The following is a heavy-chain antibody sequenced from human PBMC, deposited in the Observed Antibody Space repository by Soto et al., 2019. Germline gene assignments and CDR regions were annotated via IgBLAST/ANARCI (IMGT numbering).Heavy chain of an antibody. V-gene: IGHV4-38-2*02. CDR2: IYHSGST. Sequence: PSETLSLTCAVSGYSISSGYYWGWIRQPPGKGLEWIGSIYHSGSTYYNPSLKSRVTISVDTSKNQFSLKLSSVTAADTAVYYCARDNGDLDYWGQGTLVTVS. CDR1: GYSISSGYY. D-gene: IGHD4-17*01. CDR3: ARDNGDLDY. J-gene: IGHJ4*02.